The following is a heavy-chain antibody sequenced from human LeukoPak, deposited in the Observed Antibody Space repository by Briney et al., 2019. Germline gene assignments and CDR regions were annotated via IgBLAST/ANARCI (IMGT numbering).Heavy chain of an antibody. Sequence: PSETLSLTCTVSGGSISSSSYYWGWIRQPPGKGLEWIGSINYSGSTYYNPSLKSRVTISVDTSKNQFSLKLSSVTAAYTAVYYCARRPQSYIDVWGKGTTVTVSS. CDR3: ARRPQSYIDV. CDR1: GGSISSSSYY. CDR2: INYSGST. V-gene: IGHV4-39*01. J-gene: IGHJ6*03.